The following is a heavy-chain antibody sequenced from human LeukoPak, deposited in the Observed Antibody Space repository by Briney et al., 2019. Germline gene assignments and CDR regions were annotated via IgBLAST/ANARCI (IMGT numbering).Heavy chain of an antibody. D-gene: IGHD3-22*01. Sequence: ASVKVSCKASGGTFSSYAISWVRQAPGQGLEWMGRIIPILGIANYAQKFQGRVTITADKSTSTAYMELSSLRSEDTAVHYSAVDSSGPNGGAFDIWGQGTMVTVSS. J-gene: IGHJ3*02. CDR3: AVDSSGPNGGAFDI. CDR2: IIPILGIA. V-gene: IGHV1-69*04. CDR1: GGTFSSYA.